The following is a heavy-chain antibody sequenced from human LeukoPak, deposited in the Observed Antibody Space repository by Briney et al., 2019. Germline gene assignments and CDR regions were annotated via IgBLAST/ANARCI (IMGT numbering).Heavy chain of an antibody. Sequence: GGSLRLSCAASGFTFSSYSMNWVRQAPGKGLEWVSSISSSSSYIYYADSVKGRFTISRDNAKNSLYLQMNSLRAEDTAVYYCARMDRKAASAEYFQHWGQGTLVTVPS. CDR1: GFTFSSYS. J-gene: IGHJ1*01. D-gene: IGHD2-2*03. V-gene: IGHV3-21*01. CDR2: ISSSSSYI. CDR3: ARMDRKAASAEYFQH.